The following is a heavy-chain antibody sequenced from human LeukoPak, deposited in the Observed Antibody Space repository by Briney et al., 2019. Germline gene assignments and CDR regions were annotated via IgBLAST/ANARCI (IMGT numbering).Heavy chain of an antibody. CDR3: ARYDYNNYYFDY. J-gene: IGHJ4*02. Sequence: GSLRLSCAASGFTFSNYNMNWVRQAPGKGLEWVSSISSSSSYIYYADSVKGRFTISRDNAKNSLYRQMNSLRAEDTAVYYCARYDYNNYYFDYWGQGTLVTVSS. V-gene: IGHV3-21*01. D-gene: IGHD4-11*01. CDR1: GFTFSNYN. CDR2: ISSSSSYI.